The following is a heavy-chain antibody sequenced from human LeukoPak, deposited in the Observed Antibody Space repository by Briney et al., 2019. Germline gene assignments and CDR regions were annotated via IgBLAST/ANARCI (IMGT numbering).Heavy chain of an antibody. CDR3: ARDRGSYCHAYYFDY. V-gene: IGHV3-21*01. CDR1: GFTFTTYS. D-gene: IGHD1-26*01. J-gene: IGHJ4*02. Sequence: GGSLRLSCAASGFTFTTYSMNWVRQAPGKGLEWVSSISSSTNYIYYADSVKGRFTISRDNAKNSLYLQMNSLRAEDTAVYYCARDRGSYCHAYYFDYWGQGTLVTVSS. CDR2: ISSSTNYI.